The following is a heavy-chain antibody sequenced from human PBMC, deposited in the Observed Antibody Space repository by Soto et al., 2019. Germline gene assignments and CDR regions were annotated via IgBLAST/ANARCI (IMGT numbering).Heavy chain of an antibody. J-gene: IGHJ4*02. Sequence: EVQLLESGGGLVQPGGSLRLSCAASGFTFGIYVMGWVRQAPGKGLAWVSTISGSGTSSYYADSVKGRFTFSRDNSKNTVYWQMDSLRAEDTAIYYCAKGHADGWYGALDYWGQGSLVIVSS. CDR2: ISGSGTSS. CDR3: AKGHADGWYGALDY. V-gene: IGHV3-23*01. D-gene: IGHD6-19*01. CDR1: GFTFGIYV.